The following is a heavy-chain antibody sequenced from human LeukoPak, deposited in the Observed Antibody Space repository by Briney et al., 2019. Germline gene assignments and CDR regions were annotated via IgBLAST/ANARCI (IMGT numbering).Heavy chain of an antibody. Sequence: SETLSLTCGVYGGSFSSYYWSWIRQPPGKGLEWIGEINHSGSTNYNPSLKSRVTISVDTSKNQFSLKLSSVTAADTAVYYCARGRGYCSSTSCYHLDVWGKGTTVTVSS. J-gene: IGHJ6*04. CDR3: ARGRGYCSSTSCYHLDV. V-gene: IGHV4-34*01. CDR1: GGSFSSYY. D-gene: IGHD2-2*01. CDR2: INHSGST.